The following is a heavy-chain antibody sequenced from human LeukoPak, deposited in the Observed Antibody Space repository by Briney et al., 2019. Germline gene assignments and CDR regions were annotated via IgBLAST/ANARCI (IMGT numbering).Heavy chain of an antibody. CDR2: IYYSGST. CDR1: GGSISSSSYY. J-gene: IGHJ5*02. CDR3: ARRGLVVAATPIGWFDP. D-gene: IGHD2-15*01. Sequence: PSETLSLTCTVSGGSISSSSYYWGWIRQPPGKGLEGIGSIYYSGSTYYNPSLKSRVTISVDTSKNQFSLKLSSVTAADMAVYYCARRGLVVAATPIGWFDPWGQGTLVTVSS. V-gene: IGHV4-39*01.